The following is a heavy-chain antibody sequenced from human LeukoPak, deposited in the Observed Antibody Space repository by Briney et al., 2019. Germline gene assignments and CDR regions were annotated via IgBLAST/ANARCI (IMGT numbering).Heavy chain of an antibody. V-gene: IGHV1-2*02. CDR1: GYTFTGYY. CDR3: ARPPYGDYEPNWFDP. J-gene: IGHJ5*02. D-gene: IGHD4-17*01. Sequence: GSVKVSCKASGYTFTGYYMHWVRQAPGQGLEWMGWINANSGGTNYAQKFQGRVTMTRDTSISTAYMELSRLRSDDTAVYYCARPPYGDYEPNWFDPWGQGTLVTVSS. CDR2: INANSGGT.